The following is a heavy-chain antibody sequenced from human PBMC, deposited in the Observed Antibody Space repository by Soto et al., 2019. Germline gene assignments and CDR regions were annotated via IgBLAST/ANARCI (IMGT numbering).Heavy chain of an antibody. Sequence: GGSLRLSCAASVFTFSNYAMSWVRQAPGKGLEWVSVISSGFSTFYADSVRGRFTISRDNSKSTLYLQMSSLRVEDTAIYYCAKENNGFEKWGQGTLVTVSS. CDR1: VFTFSNYA. V-gene: IGHV3-23*01. CDR2: ISSGFST. D-gene: IGHD1-1*01. J-gene: IGHJ4*02. CDR3: AKENNGFEK.